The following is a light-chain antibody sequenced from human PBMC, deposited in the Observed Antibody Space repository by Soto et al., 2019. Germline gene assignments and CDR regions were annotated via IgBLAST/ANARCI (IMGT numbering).Light chain of an antibody. J-gene: IGLJ3*02. CDR2: INYDGTH. Sequence: QAVVTQSPSASASLGASVKLTCTLSSGYSTYAIAWHQQQSGKGPRFLMKINYDGTHSKGDGFYDRFSGSSSGAERHLTIYSLQSEDEADYSCQSLGTGIQVFGGGTKLTVL. V-gene: IGLV4-69*01. CDR3: QSLGTGIQV. CDR1: SGYSTYA.